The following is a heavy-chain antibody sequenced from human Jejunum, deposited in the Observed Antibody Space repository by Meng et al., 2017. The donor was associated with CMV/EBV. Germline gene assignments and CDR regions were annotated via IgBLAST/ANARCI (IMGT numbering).Heavy chain of an antibody. CDR3: ARDLTMLRGALYWYFDL. CDR1: FTYNRYN. Sequence: FTYNRYNVNRVRQATGKRQEWVAYIGGSSTYIHYADSLKGRFTISRDNAQNSLFLQIDGLTVEDTAVYYCARDLTMLRGALYWYFDLWGRGTLVTVSS. CDR2: IGGSSTYI. J-gene: IGHJ2*01. D-gene: IGHD3-10*01. V-gene: IGHV3-21*01.